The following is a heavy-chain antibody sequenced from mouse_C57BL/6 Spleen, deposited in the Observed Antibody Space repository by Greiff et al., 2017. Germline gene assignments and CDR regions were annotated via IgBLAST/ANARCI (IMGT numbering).Heavy chain of an antibody. D-gene: IGHD3-2*02. CDR2: IDPETGGT. CDR1: GYTFTDYE. Sequence: QVQLQQSGAELVRPGASVTLSCKASGYTFTDYEMHWVKQTPVHGLEWIGAIDPETGGTAYNQKFKGKAILTADKSSSTAYMELRSLTSEDSAVYSCTRAAQGFDYWGQGTTLTVAS. J-gene: IGHJ2*01. CDR3: TRAAQGFDY. V-gene: IGHV1-15*01.